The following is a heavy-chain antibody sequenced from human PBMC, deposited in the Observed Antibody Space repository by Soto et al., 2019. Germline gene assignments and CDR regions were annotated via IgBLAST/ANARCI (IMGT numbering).Heavy chain of an antibody. Sequence: QVQLVQSGAEVKKPGASVKVSCKASGYTFTSYDINWVRQATGQGLEWMGWMNPNSGNTAYAQKFQGRVTMTRNTPISTAYLGLGRLGSGDTAVYFLAREREGSGVHPWGQGTLGTGSS. V-gene: IGHV1-8*01. CDR2: MNPNSGNT. D-gene: IGHD3-10*01. CDR3: AREREGSGVHP. CDR1: GYTFTSYD. J-gene: IGHJ5*02.